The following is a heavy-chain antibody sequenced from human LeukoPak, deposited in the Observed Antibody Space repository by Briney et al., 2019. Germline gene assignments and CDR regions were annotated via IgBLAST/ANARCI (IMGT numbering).Heavy chain of an antibody. Sequence: GGSLRLSCAASGFTFSSYWMHWVRQAPGKGLVWVTRIKSDGSSTNYADSVKGRFTISRDNAKNTLYLQMNSLRAGDTALYYCARERTYYYDSNPDYFDYWGQGTLVTVSS. J-gene: IGHJ4*02. D-gene: IGHD3-22*01. CDR2: IKSDGSST. CDR1: GFTFSSYW. CDR3: ARERTYYYDSNPDYFDY. V-gene: IGHV3-74*01.